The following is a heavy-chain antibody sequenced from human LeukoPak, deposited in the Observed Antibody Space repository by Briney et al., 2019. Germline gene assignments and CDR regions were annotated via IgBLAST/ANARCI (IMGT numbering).Heavy chain of an antibody. J-gene: IGHJ3*02. CDR2: IYPGDSDT. D-gene: IGHD6-19*01. CDR1: GYSFTSYW. Sequence: GESLQISCKGSGYSFTSYWIGWVRQLPGEGLEWMGIIYPGDSDTRYSPSFQGQVTISADKSISTAYLQWSSLKASDTAMYYCAGPIAVAGTNAFDIWGQGTMVTVSS. CDR3: AGPIAVAGTNAFDI. V-gene: IGHV5-51*01.